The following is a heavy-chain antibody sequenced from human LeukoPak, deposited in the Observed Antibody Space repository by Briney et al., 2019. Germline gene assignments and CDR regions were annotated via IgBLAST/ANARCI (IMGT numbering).Heavy chain of an antibody. CDR2: ISSSSSYI. CDR1: GFTFSSYT. D-gene: IGHD2-2*01. J-gene: IGHJ4*02. V-gene: IGHV3-21*01. Sequence: GGSLRLSCAAAGFTFSSYTMNWVRQAPGKGLEWVSSISSSSSYIYYADSMKGRFTISRDNAKNSLYLQMNSLRAEDTAVYYCARVSGPIVVVPAAELDYWGQGTLVTVSS. CDR3: ARVSGPIVVVPAAELDY.